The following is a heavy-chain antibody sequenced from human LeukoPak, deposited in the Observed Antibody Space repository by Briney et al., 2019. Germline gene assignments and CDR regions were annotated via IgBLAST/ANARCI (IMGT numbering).Heavy chain of an antibody. D-gene: IGHD1-1*01. CDR3: ARDNAPLGWKGYYYYGMDV. CDR1: GGSISSGGSY. CDR2: IYYSGST. V-gene: IGHV4-31*03. Sequence: RPSQTLSLTCTVSGGSISSGGSYWSWIRQHPGKGLEWIGYIYYSGSTYYNPSLKRRVTISVDTSKNQFSLKLSSVTAADTAVYYCARDNAPLGWKGYYYYGMDVWGQGTTVTVSS. J-gene: IGHJ6*02.